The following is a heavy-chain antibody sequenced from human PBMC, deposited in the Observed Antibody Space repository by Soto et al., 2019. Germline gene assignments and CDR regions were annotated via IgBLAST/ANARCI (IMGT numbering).Heavy chain of an antibody. CDR1: GGTFSSYT. Sequence: GASVKVSCKASGGTFSSYTISWVRQAPGQGLEWMGRIIPILGIANYAQKFQGRVTITADKSTSTAYMELSSLRSEDTAVYYCARGNYAITIFGVGPIPDAFDIWGQGTMVTVS. J-gene: IGHJ3*02. CDR2: IIPILGIA. V-gene: IGHV1-69*02. D-gene: IGHD3-3*01. CDR3: ARGNYAITIFGVGPIPDAFDI.